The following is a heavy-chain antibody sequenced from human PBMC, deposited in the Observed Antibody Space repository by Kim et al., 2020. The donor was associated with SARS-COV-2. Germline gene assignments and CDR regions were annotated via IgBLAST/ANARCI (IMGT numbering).Heavy chain of an antibody. Sequence: GGSLRLSCAASGFTFSSYAMHWVRQAPGKGLEWVAVISYDGSNKYYVDSVKGRFTISRDNSKNTLYLQMNSLRAEDTAVYYCARVGYDYVWGSYRDYYYYYGMDVWGQGTTVTVSS. CDR1: GFTFSSYA. D-gene: IGHD3-16*02. CDR3: ARVGYDYVWGSYRDYYYYYGMDV. V-gene: IGHV3-30*04. J-gene: IGHJ6*02. CDR2: ISYDGSNK.